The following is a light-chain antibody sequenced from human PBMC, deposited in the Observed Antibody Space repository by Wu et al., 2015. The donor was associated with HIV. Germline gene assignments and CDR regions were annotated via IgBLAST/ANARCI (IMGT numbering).Light chain of an antibody. V-gene: IGKV3D-15*01. J-gene: IGKJ5*01. CDR1: QYITTN. CDR2: DAS. CDR3: QQYNDWVT. Sequence: EIVLTQSPATLSVSLGERATLSCRASQYITTNLAWYQQKPGQAPRLLIYDASTRATGIAARFSGTGSGTEFMLTISSMESEDLGIYYCQQYNDWVTFGQGTRLEIK.